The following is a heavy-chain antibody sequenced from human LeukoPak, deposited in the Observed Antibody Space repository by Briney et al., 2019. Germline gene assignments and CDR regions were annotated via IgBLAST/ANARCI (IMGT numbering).Heavy chain of an antibody. D-gene: IGHD2-2*01. CDR3: AKALTAVVVPAATDY. CDR2: ISYDGSNK. CDR1: GFTFSSYG. V-gene: IGHV3-30*18. Sequence: GGSLRLSCAASGFTFSSYGMHWVRQAPGKGLEWVADISYDGSNKYYADSVKGRFTISRDNSKNTLYLQMNSLRAEDTALYYCAKALTAVVVPAATDYWGQGTLVTVSS. J-gene: IGHJ4*02.